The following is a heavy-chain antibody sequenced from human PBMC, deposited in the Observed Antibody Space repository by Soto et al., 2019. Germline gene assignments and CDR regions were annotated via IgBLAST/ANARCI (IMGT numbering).Heavy chain of an antibody. CDR3: ARDPGAASPFPYSNYFDY. J-gene: IGHJ4*02. Sequence: QVQLQESGPGLVKPSQTLSLTCTVSGGSISSGGYYWSWIRQHPGKGLEWIGYIYYSGSTYYNPSLKIRVTISVDTSKNPFSLKLSSVTAADTAVYYCARDPGAASPFPYSNYFDYWGQGTLVTVSS. CDR2: IYYSGST. D-gene: IGHD4-4*01. V-gene: IGHV4-31*03. CDR1: GGSISSGGYY.